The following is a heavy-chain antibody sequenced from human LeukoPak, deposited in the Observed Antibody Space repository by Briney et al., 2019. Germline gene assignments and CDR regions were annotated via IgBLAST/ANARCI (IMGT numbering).Heavy chain of an antibody. Sequence: ASVKVSCKASGYTFTGYYMHWVRQAPGQGLEWMGWINPNSGGTNYAQKFQGRVTMTRDTSISTAYMELSRLRSDDTAVYYCASGELDYYDSSGYYQSDYWGQGTLVTVSS. CDR1: GYTFTGYY. CDR2: INPNSGGT. V-gene: IGHV1-2*02. CDR3: ASGELDYYDSSGYYQSDY. J-gene: IGHJ4*02. D-gene: IGHD3-22*01.